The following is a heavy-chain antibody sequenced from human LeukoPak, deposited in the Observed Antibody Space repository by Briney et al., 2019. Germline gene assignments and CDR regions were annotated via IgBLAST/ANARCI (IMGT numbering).Heavy chain of an antibody. Sequence: SETLSLTCTVSGGSVSSGSYYWSWIRQPPGKGLEWIGYIYYSGSTNYNPSLKSRVTISVDTSKNQLSLKLSSVTAADTAVYYCARVDRSGFDYWGQGTLVTVSS. V-gene: IGHV4-61*01. CDR1: GGSVSSGSYY. J-gene: IGHJ4*02. D-gene: IGHD7-27*01. CDR2: IYYSGST. CDR3: ARVDRSGFDY.